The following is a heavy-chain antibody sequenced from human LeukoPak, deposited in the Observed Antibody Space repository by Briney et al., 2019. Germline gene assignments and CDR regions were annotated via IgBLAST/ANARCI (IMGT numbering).Heavy chain of an antibody. CDR3: ARDQGWEQLPHPFDY. V-gene: IGHV3-53*01. Sequence: GGSLRLSCATSVYTFSTSCMHGVRQARGKGLEGGSVIYSGRSTYYADSVKGRFTISKDTSKNTLYLQMNSLREEDTAVYYCARDQGWEQLPHPFDYWGQGTLVTVSS. J-gene: IGHJ4*02. CDR1: VYTFSTSC. D-gene: IGHD2-2*01. CDR2: IYSGRST.